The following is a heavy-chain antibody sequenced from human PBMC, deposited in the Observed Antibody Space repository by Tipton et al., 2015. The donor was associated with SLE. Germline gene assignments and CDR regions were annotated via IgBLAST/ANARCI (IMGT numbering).Heavy chain of an antibody. Sequence: LVKPSQTLTLTCTFSGFSLSTSGVGVGWIRQPPGKALEWLALIYWNDDKRYSPSLKSRLTITKDTSKNQVVLTMTNMDPVDTATYYCAHGAVPGYSSSWYANWFDPWGQGTLVTVSS. CDR3: AHGAVPGYSSSWYANWFDP. CDR1: GFSLSTSGVG. D-gene: IGHD6-13*01. J-gene: IGHJ5*02. V-gene: IGHV2-5*01. CDR2: IYWNDDK.